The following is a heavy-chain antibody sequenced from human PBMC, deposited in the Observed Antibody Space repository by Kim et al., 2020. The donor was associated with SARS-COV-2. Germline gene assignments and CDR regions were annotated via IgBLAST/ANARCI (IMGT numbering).Heavy chain of an antibody. Sequence: SQTLSLTCAISGDSVSSNSAAWNWIRQSPSRGLEWLGRTYYRSKWYNDYAVSVKSRITINPDTSKNQFSLQLNSVTPEDTAVYYCARDLHYYGSGSYKRIPGPFDIWGQGTMVTVSS. V-gene: IGHV6-1*01. CDR1: GDSVSSNSAA. J-gene: IGHJ3*02. CDR3: ARDLHYYGSGSYKRIPGPFDI. CDR2: TYYRSKWYN. D-gene: IGHD3-10*01.